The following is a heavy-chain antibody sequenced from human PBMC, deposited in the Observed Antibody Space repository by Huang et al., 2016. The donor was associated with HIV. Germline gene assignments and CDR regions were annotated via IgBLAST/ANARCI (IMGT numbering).Heavy chain of an antibody. V-gene: IGHV4-34*02. J-gene: IGHJ6*02. CDR1: GGSFTGNY. Sequence: QMQLQQRGAGLLKPSETLSLTCGVSGGSFTGNYLTWIRQAPGKGLEWIGEVNDSGATNYNPSLKVRVTISLDKSNRELSLNLRSVTAADTAVYYCARQWTILEWLLGLDVWGQGTTVIVSS. CDR2: VNDSGAT. D-gene: IGHD3-3*01. CDR3: ARQWTILEWLLGLDV.